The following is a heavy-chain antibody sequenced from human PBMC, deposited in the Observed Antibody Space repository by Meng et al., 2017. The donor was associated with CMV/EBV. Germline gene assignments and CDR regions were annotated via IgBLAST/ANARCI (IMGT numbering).Heavy chain of an antibody. CDR2: ISYDGSNK. V-gene: IGHV3-30-3*01. D-gene: IGHD3-3*01. J-gene: IGHJ4*02. Sequence: LSLTCAASGFTFSSYAMHWVRQAPGKGLEWVAVISYDGSNKYYADSVKGRFTISRDNSKNTLYLQMNSLRAEDTAVYYCARTRDVLRFLEWLLPIDYWGQGTLVTVSS. CDR1: GFTFSSYA. CDR3: ARTRDVLRFLEWLLPIDY.